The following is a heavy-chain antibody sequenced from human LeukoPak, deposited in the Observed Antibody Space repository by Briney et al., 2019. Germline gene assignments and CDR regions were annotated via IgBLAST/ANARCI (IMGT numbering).Heavy chain of an antibody. D-gene: IGHD4-17*01. CDR2: IIPIFGTA. CDR3: ARMENGDPVAFDI. CDR1: GGTFSSYA. J-gene: IGHJ3*02. Sequence: SVTVSCKASGGTFSSYAISWVRQAPGQGLEWVGGIIPIFGTANYAQKFQGRVTITADESTSTAYMELSSLRSEDTAVYYCARMENGDPVAFDIWGQGTMVTVSS. V-gene: IGHV1-69*13.